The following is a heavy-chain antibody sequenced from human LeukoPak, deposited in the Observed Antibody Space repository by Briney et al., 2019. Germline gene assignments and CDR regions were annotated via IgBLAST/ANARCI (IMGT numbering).Heavy chain of an antibody. J-gene: IGHJ5*02. D-gene: IGHD4-17*01. CDR1: GGSVSSGSYY. CDR2: IYYSGST. V-gene: IGHV4-61*01. CDR3: ASLRHGDYGEGNWFDP. Sequence: SETLSLTCTVSGGSVSSGSYYWSWIRQPPGKGLEWIGYIYYSGSTNYNPSLKSRVTISVDTSKNQFSLKLSSVTAADTAVYYYASLRHGDYGEGNWFDPWGQGTLVTVSS.